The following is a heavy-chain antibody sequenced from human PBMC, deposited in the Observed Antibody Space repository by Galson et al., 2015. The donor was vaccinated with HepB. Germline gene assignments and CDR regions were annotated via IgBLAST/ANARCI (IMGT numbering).Heavy chain of an antibody. CDR1: GYTFTSYG. CDR2: ISAYNGNT. D-gene: IGHD3-9*01. CDR3: ARGEYYDILTGYSPLGY. Sequence: SVKVSCKASGYTFTSYGISWVRQAPGQGLEWMGWISAYNGNTNYAQKLQGRVTMTTDTSTSTAYMELRSLRSDDTAVYYCARGEYYDILTGYSPLGYWGQGTLVTVSS. V-gene: IGHV1-18*01. J-gene: IGHJ4*01.